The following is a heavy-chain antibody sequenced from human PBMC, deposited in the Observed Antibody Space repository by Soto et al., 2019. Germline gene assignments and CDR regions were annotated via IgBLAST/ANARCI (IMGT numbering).Heavy chain of an antibody. D-gene: IGHD3-9*01. Sequence: QVQLQESGPGLVKPSETLSLTCTVSGGSISSYYWSWIRQPPGKGLEWIGYIYYSGSTNYNPSLKSRVTISVETSKNQFSLKLSSVTAADTAVYYCARDWGYDILTGYYGDAFDIWGQGTMVTVSS. CDR3: ARDWGYDILTGYYGDAFDI. V-gene: IGHV4-59*01. CDR2: IYYSGST. J-gene: IGHJ3*02. CDR1: GGSISSYY.